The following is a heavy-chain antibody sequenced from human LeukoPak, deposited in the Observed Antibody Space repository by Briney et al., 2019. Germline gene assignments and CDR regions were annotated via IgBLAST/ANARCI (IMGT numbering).Heavy chain of an antibody. CDR1: GFTFRSYG. J-gene: IGHJ4*02. V-gene: IGHV3-30*18. Sequence: PGGSLRLSCAASGFTFRSYGMRWVRQAPGKGLEWVAVISHDGSNKYYADSVKGRFTISRDNSKNTLYLQMNSLRAEDTAVYYCAKEVGDIVVVPAAMHYPLHYWGQGTLVTVSS. CDR2: ISHDGSNK. CDR3: AKEVGDIVVVPAAMHYPLHY. D-gene: IGHD2-2*01.